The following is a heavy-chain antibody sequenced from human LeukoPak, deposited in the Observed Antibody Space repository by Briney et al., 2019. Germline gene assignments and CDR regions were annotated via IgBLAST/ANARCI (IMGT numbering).Heavy chain of an antibody. CDR2: IYTSGST. CDR1: GGSLSSGSYY. Sequence: SETLSLTCTVSGGSLSSGSYYWSWIRQPAGKGLEWIGRIYTSGSTNYNPSLKSRVTISVDTSKNQFSLKLSSVTAADTAVYYCAREWFGEFYYYYYMDVWGKGTTVTVSS. V-gene: IGHV4-61*02. J-gene: IGHJ6*03. CDR3: AREWFGEFYYYYYMDV. D-gene: IGHD3-10*01.